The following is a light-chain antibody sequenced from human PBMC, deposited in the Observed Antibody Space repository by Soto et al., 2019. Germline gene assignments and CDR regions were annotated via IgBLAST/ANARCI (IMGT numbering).Light chain of an antibody. CDR2: GAS. Sequence: EIVLTQSPDTVSLSPGETATLSCRASQRVKSNYLAWYQHKPGQAPRLLIYGASNRATGIPDRFSGSGSGTDFSLTISRLEPEDFAVFYCQQYDNSITFGQGTRLEIE. V-gene: IGKV3-20*01. CDR1: QRVKSNY. J-gene: IGKJ5*01. CDR3: QQYDNSIT.